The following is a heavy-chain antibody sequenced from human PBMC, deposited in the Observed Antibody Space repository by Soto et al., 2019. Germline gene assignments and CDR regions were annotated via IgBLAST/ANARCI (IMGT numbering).Heavy chain of an antibody. Sequence: QLQLQESGPGLVKPSEPLSLTCTVSSASISSRSYFWGWIRQTPGKGLEWIGSIYHTGSTYYSPSLESRVPRSVDTSEDQFSLKLRSVTAADTAVYYCASHRYHGFWIGYYCSEWHGPRPTHFDYWCQGTLVTVSS. V-gene: IGHV4-39*01. CDR1: SASISSRSYF. CDR3: ASHRYHGFWIGYYCSEWHGPRPTHFDY. D-gene: IGHD3-3*01. J-gene: IGHJ4*02. CDR2: IYHTGST.